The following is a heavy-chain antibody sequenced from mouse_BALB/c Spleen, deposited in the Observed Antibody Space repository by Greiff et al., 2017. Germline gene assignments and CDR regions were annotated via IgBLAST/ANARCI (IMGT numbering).Heavy chain of an antibody. CDR3: ARGGDGSWFAY. Sequence: QVQLKESAAELARPGASVKMSCKASGYTFTSYTMHWVKQRPGQGLEWIGYINPSSGYTEYNQKFKDKTTLTADKSSSTAYMQLSSLTSEDSAVYYCARGGDGSWFAYWGQGTLVTVSA. CDR1: GYTFTSYT. V-gene: IGHV1-4*02. J-gene: IGHJ3*01. CDR2: INPSSGYT.